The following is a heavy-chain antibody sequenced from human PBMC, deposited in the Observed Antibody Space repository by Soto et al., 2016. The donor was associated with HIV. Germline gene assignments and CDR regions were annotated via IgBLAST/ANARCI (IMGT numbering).Heavy chain of an antibody. V-gene: IGHV4-4*07. Sequence: QVQLRESGPGLVKPSETLSVTCSVSGGSISSYYWNWIRQPAGKELEWIGHIYTSGSTKYKPSLKSRVTMSVDNSKNQFSLELRSVTAADTAVYYCARGYFDTSGYYFDYWGQGTLVTVSS. CDR2: IYTSGST. CDR3: ARGYFDTSGYYFDY. CDR1: GGSISSYY. D-gene: IGHD3-22*01. J-gene: IGHJ4*02.